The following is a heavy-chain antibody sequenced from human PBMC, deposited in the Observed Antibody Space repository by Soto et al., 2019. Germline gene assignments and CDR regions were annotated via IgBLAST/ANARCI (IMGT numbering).Heavy chain of an antibody. CDR1: GGTFSSYA. V-gene: IGHV1-69*13. Sequence: SVKVSCKASGGTFSSYAISWVRQAPGQGLEWMGGIIPIFGTANYAQKFQGRVTITADESTSTAYMELSSLRSEDTAVYYCARDTPNYYDSSPPKYYFDYWGQGTLVTVSS. J-gene: IGHJ4*02. CDR3: ARDTPNYYDSSPPKYYFDY. CDR2: IIPIFGTA. D-gene: IGHD3-22*01.